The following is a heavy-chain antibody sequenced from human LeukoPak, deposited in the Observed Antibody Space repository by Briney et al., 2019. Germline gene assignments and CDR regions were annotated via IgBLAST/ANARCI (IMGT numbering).Heavy chain of an antibody. CDR1: GDSLSSIISS. J-gene: IGHJ4*02. CDR3: ARVLPITPYFDY. V-gene: IGHV4-39*07. Sequence: SETLSLTCTVSGDSLSSIISSWGWIRQPPGKGLEWIGSIYHSERTHSNPSLKSRVTILVDTSKNQISLKLSSVTAADTAVYYCARVLPITPYFDYWGQGTLVTVSS. CDR2: IYHSERT. D-gene: IGHD1-14*01.